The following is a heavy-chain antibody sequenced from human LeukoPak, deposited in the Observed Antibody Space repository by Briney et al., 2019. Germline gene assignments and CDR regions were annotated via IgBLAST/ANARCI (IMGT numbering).Heavy chain of an antibody. CDR3: TTYSVWDY. D-gene: IGHD2-15*01. Sequence: PGGSLRLSCAASGFTFSNAWMSWVRQAPGKGLEWVGRIKGKTDGGTTDYAAPVKGRFTISRDDSKNTLYLQMNSLKTEDTAVYYCTTYSVWDYWGQGTLVTVSS. CDR2: IKGKTDGGTT. J-gene: IGHJ4*02. CDR1: GFTFSNAW. V-gene: IGHV3-15*01.